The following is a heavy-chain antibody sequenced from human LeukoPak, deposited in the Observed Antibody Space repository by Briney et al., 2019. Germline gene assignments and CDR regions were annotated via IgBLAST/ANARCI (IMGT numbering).Heavy chain of an antibody. CDR1: GFTFSDSF. Sequence: GGSLRLSCGVSGFTFSDSFMSWIRQPPGKGLEWLSYISTSGSVTDYADSVKGRFTISRDNAKKLVYLELKSLRAEDTALYYCVREDSRGAFDTWGQGTMVIVSS. J-gene: IGHJ3*02. CDR3: VREDSRGAFDT. V-gene: IGHV3-11*04. CDR2: ISTSGSVT. D-gene: IGHD2-15*01.